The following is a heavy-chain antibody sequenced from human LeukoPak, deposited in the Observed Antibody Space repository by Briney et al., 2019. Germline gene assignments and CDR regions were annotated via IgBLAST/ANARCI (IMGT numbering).Heavy chain of an antibody. Sequence: GGSLRLSCAASGFTLSSYAMSWVRQAPGKGLEWVSAIGGSGGSTYYADSVKGRFTISRDNPKKTLYLQMDSLRAEDTAVYYCAKDHYYDSSNYYYGRPNLDYWGQGTLVTVSS. J-gene: IGHJ4*02. CDR3: AKDHYYDSSNYYYGRPNLDY. D-gene: IGHD3-22*01. V-gene: IGHV3-23*01. CDR1: GFTLSSYA. CDR2: IGGSGGST.